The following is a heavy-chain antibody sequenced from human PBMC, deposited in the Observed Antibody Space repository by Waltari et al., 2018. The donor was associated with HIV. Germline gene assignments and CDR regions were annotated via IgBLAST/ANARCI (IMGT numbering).Heavy chain of an antibody. CDR3: ARAGVVPALFNL. CDR2: VYHSGST. J-gene: IGHJ2*01. CDR1: GYSINSDDN. V-gene: IGHV4-38-2*01. D-gene: IGHD2-2*01. Sequence: QVQLQESGPGLLKPSETLSLTCVVSGYSINSDDNWGWIRQPPGKGLEWIGSVYHSGSTLHNPSLNRRVTISIDTSRSQFSLKLSSVTAADTAVYYCARAGVVPALFNLWGRGTLVTVSS.